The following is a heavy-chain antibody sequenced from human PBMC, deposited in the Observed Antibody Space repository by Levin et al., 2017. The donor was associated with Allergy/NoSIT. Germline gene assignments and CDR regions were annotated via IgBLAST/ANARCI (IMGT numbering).Heavy chain of an antibody. V-gene: IGHV4-39*01. J-gene: IGHJ6*03. Sequence: ESLKISCTVSGGSISSSSYYWGWIRQPPGKGLEWIGSIYYSGSTYYNPSLKSRVTISVDTSKNQFSLKLSSVTAADTAVYYCARQDADYGDPWYYYYYMDVWGKGTTVTVSS. D-gene: IGHD4-17*01. CDR2: IYYSGST. CDR1: GGSISSSSYY. CDR3: ARQDADYGDPWYYYYYMDV.